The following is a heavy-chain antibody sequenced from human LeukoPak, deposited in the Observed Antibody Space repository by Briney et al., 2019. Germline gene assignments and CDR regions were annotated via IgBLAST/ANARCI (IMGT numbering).Heavy chain of an antibody. V-gene: IGHV3-23*01. J-gene: IGHJ4*02. D-gene: IGHD6-13*01. CDR2: ISGSGGST. CDR3: AKASGIAAAGPEDFDY. Sequence: GRSLRLSCAASGFTFSSYAMHWVRQAPGKGLEWVSAISGSGGSTYYADSVKGRFTISRDNSKNTLYLQMNSLRAEDTAVYNCAKASGIAAAGPEDFDYWDQGTLVTVSS. CDR1: GFTFSSYA.